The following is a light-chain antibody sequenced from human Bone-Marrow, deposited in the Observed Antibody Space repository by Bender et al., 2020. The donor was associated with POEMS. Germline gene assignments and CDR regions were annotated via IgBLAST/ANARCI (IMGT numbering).Light chain of an antibody. V-gene: IGLV2-14*03. CDR1: SSDVGGNKY. Sequence: QSALTQPASVSGSPGQSISISCTGTSSDVGGNKYVSWYQQHPGRAPKLIIYDVSNRPSGVSTRFSGSKSGNTASLTISGLQAEDEGDYYCQSYDNSLGGWVFGGGTKLTVL. CDR2: DVS. CDR3: QSYDNSLGGWV. J-gene: IGLJ3*02.